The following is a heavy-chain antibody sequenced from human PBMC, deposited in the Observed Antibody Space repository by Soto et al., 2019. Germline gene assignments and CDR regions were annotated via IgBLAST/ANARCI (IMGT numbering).Heavy chain of an antibody. Sequence: SETLSLTCAVSGGSISSSNWWSWVRQPPGKGLEWIGEIYHSGSTNYNPSLKSRVTISVDKSKNQFSLKLSSVTAADTAVYYCASGFGELPRDYYYYYGMDVWGQGTTVTGSS. CDR2: IYHSGST. CDR3: ASGFGELPRDYYYYYGMDV. J-gene: IGHJ6*02. CDR1: GGSISSSNW. V-gene: IGHV4-4*02. D-gene: IGHD3-10*01.